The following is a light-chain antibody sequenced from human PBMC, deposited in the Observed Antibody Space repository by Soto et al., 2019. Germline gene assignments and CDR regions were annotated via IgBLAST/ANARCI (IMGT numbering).Light chain of an antibody. CDR1: SSDVGGYNY. CDR2: DVS. V-gene: IGLV2-11*01. Sequence: QSVLTQPRSVSGSPGQSVTISCTGTSSDVGGYNYVSWYQQHPGKAPKLMIYDVSKRPSGVPDRFSASKSGNTASLTISGLQAEDEAHYYCSSYTTSPSPQWVFAGGTKLTVL. J-gene: IGLJ3*02. CDR3: SSYTTSPSPQWV.